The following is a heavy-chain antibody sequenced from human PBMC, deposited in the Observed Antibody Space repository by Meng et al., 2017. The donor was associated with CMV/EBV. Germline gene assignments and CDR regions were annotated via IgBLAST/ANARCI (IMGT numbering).Heavy chain of an antibody. CDR2: ISGSGGST. J-gene: IGHJ6*02. V-gene: IGHV3-23*01. Sequence: GESLKISCAASGFTFSSYAMSWVRQAPGKGLEWVSAISGSGGSTYYADSVKGRFTISRDNSKNTLYLQMNSLRAEDTAVYYCATETTFGVASYGMDVWGQGTTVTVSS. D-gene: IGHD3-3*01. CDR1: GFTFSSYA. CDR3: ATETTFGVASYGMDV.